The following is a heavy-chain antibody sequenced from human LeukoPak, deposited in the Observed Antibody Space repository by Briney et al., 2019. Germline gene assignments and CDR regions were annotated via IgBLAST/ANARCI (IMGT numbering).Heavy chain of an antibody. CDR1: GGSISSSNW. V-gene: IGHV4-4*02. D-gene: IGHD4-17*01. Sequence: PSGTLSLTCAVSGGSISSSNWWSWVRQPPGKGLEWIGEIYHSGSTNYNPSLKSRVTISVDKSKNQFSLKLSSVTAADTAVYYCARNPDYGDYAFDYWGQGTLVTVSS. J-gene: IGHJ4*02. CDR2: IYHSGST. CDR3: ARNPDYGDYAFDY.